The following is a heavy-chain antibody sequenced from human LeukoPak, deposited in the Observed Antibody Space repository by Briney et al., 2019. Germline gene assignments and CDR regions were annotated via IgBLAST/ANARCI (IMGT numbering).Heavy chain of an antibody. CDR1: GFTFSSYG. Sequence: GGSLRLSCAASGFTFSSYGMSWIRQAPGKGLEWVSDISGSGGSTYYADSVKGRFTISRDNSKNTLYLQMNSLRAEDTAVYYCAKDSRLFDYRGQGTLVTVSS. CDR2: ISGSGGST. D-gene: IGHD4-11*01. V-gene: IGHV3-23*01. CDR3: AKDSRLFDY. J-gene: IGHJ4*02.